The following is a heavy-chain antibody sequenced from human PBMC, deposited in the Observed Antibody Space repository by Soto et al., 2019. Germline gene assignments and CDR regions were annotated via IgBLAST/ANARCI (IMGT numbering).Heavy chain of an antibody. CDR2: IFSNDEK. Sequence: QVTLKESGPVLVKPTETLTLTCTVSGFSLSNARMGVSWIRQPPGKALEWLAHIFSNDEKSYSTSLKSRLTISKDTSKSQVVLTMTNMDPMDTATYYCARTFGQWPEAWYFDLWGRGTLVTVSS. V-gene: IGHV2-26*01. J-gene: IGHJ2*01. D-gene: IGHD6-19*01. CDR1: GFSLSNARMG. CDR3: ARTFGQWPEAWYFDL.